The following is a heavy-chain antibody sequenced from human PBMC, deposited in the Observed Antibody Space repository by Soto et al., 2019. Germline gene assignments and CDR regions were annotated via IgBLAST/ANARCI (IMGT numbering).Heavy chain of an antibody. Sequence: EVQLVESGGGLVQPGRSLRLSCAASGFTFDDYAMHWVRQAPGKGLEWVSGISWNSGSIGYADSVKGRFTISRDNAKNPLYLQMNSLRAEDTALYYCAKTVYGGGGYFDYWGQGTLVTVSS. V-gene: IGHV3-9*01. J-gene: IGHJ4*02. CDR3: AKTVYGGGGYFDY. CDR2: ISWNSGSI. D-gene: IGHD4-17*01. CDR1: GFTFDDYA.